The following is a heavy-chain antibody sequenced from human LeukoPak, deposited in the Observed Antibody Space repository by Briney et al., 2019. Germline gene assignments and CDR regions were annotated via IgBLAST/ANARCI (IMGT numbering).Heavy chain of an antibody. D-gene: IGHD3/OR15-3a*01. CDR3: ATGPTIFGLVYNWFDP. V-gene: IGHV3-23*01. CDR2: ISGSGGST. CDR1: GCTFSSYA. J-gene: IGHJ5*02. Sequence: PGGSLRLSCAASGCTFSSYALSWVRQAPGKGLEWVSAISGSGGSTYYADSVKGRFTISRDNSKNTLYLQMNSLRAEDTAVYYCATGPTIFGLVYNWFDPWGQGTLVTVSS.